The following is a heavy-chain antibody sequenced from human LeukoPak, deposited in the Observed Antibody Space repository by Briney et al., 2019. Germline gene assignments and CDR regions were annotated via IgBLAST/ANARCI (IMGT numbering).Heavy chain of an antibody. CDR2: IYYSGST. V-gene: IGHV4-30-4*01. CDR1: GGSISSGDYY. D-gene: IGHD2-8*02. J-gene: IGHJ1*01. CDR3: ARTSRTGEPEYFQH. Sequence: SQTLSLTCTVSGGSISSGDYYWSWIRQPPGKGLEWIGYIYYSGSTYYNPSLKSRVTISVDPSENQFSLRLSSVTATDTAVYYCARTSRTGEPEYFQHWGQGTLVTVSS.